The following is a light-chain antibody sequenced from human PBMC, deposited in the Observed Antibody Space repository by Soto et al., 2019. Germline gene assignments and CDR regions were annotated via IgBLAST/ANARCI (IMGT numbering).Light chain of an antibody. J-gene: IGKJ4*01. V-gene: IGKV1-39*01. CDR1: QTISTY. CDR2: AAS. CDR3: QQGYSTPLT. Sequence: DIQMTQSPSSPSASVGDRVTITCQACQTISTYLNWYQQKPGRAPKLLIFAASSLQSGVPPRFSGSGSGTDFTLTVSSLQPEDFATYFCQQGYSTPLTFGGGTKVDIK.